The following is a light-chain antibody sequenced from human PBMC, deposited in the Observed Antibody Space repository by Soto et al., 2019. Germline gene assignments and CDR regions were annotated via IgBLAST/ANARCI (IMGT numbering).Light chain of an antibody. CDR1: NIGSKS. V-gene: IGLV3-21*02. CDR3: HLWDIRSDQVV. CDR2: DDT. Sequence: SYHLTQPPSVSLAPGQTARITCVGNNIGSKSVHWYRQKPGQAPVLVVSDDTDRPSGIPERFSGSKSANTANLTISGVEGGDEADYYCHLWDIRSDQVVFGGGTKATVL. J-gene: IGLJ2*01.